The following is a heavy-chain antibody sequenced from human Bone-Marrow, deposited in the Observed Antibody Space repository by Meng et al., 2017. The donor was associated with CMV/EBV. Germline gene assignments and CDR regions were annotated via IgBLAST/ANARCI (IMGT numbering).Heavy chain of an antibody. Sequence: GESLKISCAASGFTFSSNAMSWVRQAPGKGLEWVSYISSSGSTIYYADSVKGRFTISRDNANNSLYLQMNSLRAEDTAVYYCARFGLLVFYDILTGYSYGMDVWGQGTTVTVSS. CDR1: GFTFSSNA. V-gene: IGHV3-48*03. CDR2: ISSSGSTI. CDR3: ARFGLLVFYDILTGYSYGMDV. D-gene: IGHD3-9*01. J-gene: IGHJ6*02.